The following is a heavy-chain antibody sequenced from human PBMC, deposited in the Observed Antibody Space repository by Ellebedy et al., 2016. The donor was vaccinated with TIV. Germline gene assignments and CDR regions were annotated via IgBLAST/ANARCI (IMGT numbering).Heavy chain of an antibody. V-gene: IGHV4-34*01. CDR3: ASSTLGYCSSTSCYIGLY. J-gene: IGHJ4*02. D-gene: IGHD2-2*02. Sequence: SETLSLXXAVYGGSFSGYYWSWIRQPPGKGLEWIGEINHSGSTNYNPSLKSRVTISVDTSKNQFSLKLSSVTAADTAVYYCASSTLGYCSSTSCYIGLYWGQGTLVTVSS. CDR2: INHSGST. CDR1: GGSFSGYY.